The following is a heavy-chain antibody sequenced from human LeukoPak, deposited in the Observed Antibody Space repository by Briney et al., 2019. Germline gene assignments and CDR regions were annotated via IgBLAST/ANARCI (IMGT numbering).Heavy chain of an antibody. CDR3: AKGSPLNWFDP. CDR1: GFIFSDYY. J-gene: IGHJ5*02. V-gene: IGHV3-11*01. CDR2: ISDGGRPL. Sequence: GGSLRLSCAASGFIFSDYYMSWIRQAPGKGLEWVSFISDGGRPLHYADSVKGRFTISRDNSRNTLFLQMNSLRAEDTAVYYCAKGSPLNWFDPWGQGTLVTVSS.